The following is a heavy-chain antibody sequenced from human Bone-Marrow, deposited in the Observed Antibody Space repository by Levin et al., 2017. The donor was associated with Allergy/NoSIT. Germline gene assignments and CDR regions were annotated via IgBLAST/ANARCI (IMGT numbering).Heavy chain of an antibody. CDR1: GDSISNFY. CDR2: IYYSRST. V-gene: IGHV4-59*01. J-gene: IGHJ5*01. D-gene: IGHD3-3*01. Sequence: SETLSLTCTVSGDSISNFYWTWIRQPPGKGLEWIGYIYYSRSTKYNPSLKSRVTISADTSKNQFFLNLTSVTAADTAVYYCAREDTIFGVVNIEGFDSWGPGTLVTVSS. CDR3: AREDTIFGVVNIEGFDS.